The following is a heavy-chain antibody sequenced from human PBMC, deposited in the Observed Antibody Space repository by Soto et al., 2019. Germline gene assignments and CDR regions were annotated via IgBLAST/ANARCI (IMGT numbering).Heavy chain of an antibody. J-gene: IGHJ5*02. V-gene: IGHV1-69*06. CDR2: IIPIFGTA. CDR1: GGTFSSYA. CDR3: ARDRYCGGDCYLGAGFDP. D-gene: IGHD2-21*02. Sequence: QVQLVQSGAEVKKPGSSVKVYCKASGGTFSSYAISWVRQAPGQGLEWMGGIIPIFGTANYAQKFQGRVTITADKSTSTAYMELSSLRSEDTAVYYCARDRYCGGDCYLGAGFDPWGQGTLVTVSS.